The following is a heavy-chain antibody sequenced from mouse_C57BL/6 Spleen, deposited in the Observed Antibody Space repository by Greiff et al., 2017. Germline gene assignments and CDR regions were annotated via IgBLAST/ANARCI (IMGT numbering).Heavy chain of an antibody. CDR2: IYPYNGVS. CDR1: GYSFTGYY. V-gene: IGHV1-31*01. CDR3: ARRGDDYDDAMDY. Sequence: VQLQQSGPELVKPGASVKISCTASGYSFTGYYMHWVKQSPGNILDWIGYIYPYNGVSSYNQKFKGKATLTVDKSSSTAYMELRSLTSEDSAVYYCARRGDDYDDAMDYWGQGASVTVSS. J-gene: IGHJ4*01. D-gene: IGHD2-4*01.